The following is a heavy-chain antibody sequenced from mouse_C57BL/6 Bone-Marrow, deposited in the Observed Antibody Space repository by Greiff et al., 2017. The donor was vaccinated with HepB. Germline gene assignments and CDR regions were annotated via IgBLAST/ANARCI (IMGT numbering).Heavy chain of an antibody. CDR2: IDPETGGT. CDR3: TKPYYYGSKDWYFDV. CDR1: GYTFTDYE. J-gene: IGHJ1*03. D-gene: IGHD1-1*01. V-gene: IGHV1-15*01. Sequence: VQLQQSGAELVRPGASVTLSCKASGYTFTDYEIHWVKQTPVHGLEWIGAIDPETGGTAYNQKFKGKAILTADKSSSTAYMELRSLTSEDSAVYYCTKPYYYGSKDWYFDVWGTGTTVTVSS.